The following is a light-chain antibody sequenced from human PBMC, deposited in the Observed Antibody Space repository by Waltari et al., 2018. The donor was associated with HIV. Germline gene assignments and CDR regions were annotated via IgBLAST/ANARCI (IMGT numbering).Light chain of an antibody. CDR3: SQYYSTPT. Sequence: TQSPDSLSLSLGERATIHCKSERSVLSPSDDVNYFAWYRQKEGERPSVLFLQASTRASGVPARFTASGSETDFTLTIDNVQAEDVAVFFCSQYYSTPTFGRGT. CDR1: RSVLSPSDDVNY. V-gene: IGKV4-1*01. J-gene: IGKJ2*01. CDR2: QAS.